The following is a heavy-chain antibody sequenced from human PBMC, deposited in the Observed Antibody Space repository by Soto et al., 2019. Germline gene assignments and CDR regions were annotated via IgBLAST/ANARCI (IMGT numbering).Heavy chain of an antibody. D-gene: IGHD1-26*01. V-gene: IGHV3-21*01. J-gene: IGHJ4*02. CDR2: ISSSSSYI. Sequence: EVQLVESGGGLVKPGGSLRLSCAASGFTFSTSNMNWVRQAPGKGLEWVSSISSSSSYIYYADSVKGRFTISRDNAKNSPYLQMTSLRDEDTAVYSCARHDSGTSPFDYWGQGTMVTVSS. CDR3: ARHDSGTSPFDY. CDR1: GFTFSTSN.